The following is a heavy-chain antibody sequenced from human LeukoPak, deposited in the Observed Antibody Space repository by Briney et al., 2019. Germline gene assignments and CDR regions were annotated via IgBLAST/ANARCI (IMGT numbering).Heavy chain of an antibody. J-gene: IGHJ4*02. CDR3: ARDGRQLVPSLALIDY. CDR1: GFTFSSYA. V-gene: IGHV3-30-3*01. D-gene: IGHD6-13*01. Sequence: GGSLRLSCAASGFTFSSYAMHWARQAPGKGLEWVAVISYDGSNKYYADSVKGRFTISRDNSKNTLYLQMNSLRAEDTAVYYCARDGRQLVPSLALIDYWGQGTLVTVSS. CDR2: ISYDGSNK.